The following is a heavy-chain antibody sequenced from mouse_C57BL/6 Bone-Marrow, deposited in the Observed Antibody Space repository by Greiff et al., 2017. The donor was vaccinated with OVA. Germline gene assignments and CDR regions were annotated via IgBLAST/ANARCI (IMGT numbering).Heavy chain of an antibody. V-gene: IGHV1-58*01. J-gene: IGHJ4*01. CDR3: ARYGAYYSNYGCAMDY. CDR1: GYTFTSYG. D-gene: IGHD2-5*01. Sequence: VHVKQSGAELVRPGSSVKMSCKTSGYTFTSYGINWVKQRPGQGLEWIGYIYIGNGYTEYNEKFKGKATLTSDTSSSTAYMQLSSLTSEDSAIYFCARYGAYYSNYGCAMDYWGQGTSVTVSS. CDR2: IYIGNGYT.